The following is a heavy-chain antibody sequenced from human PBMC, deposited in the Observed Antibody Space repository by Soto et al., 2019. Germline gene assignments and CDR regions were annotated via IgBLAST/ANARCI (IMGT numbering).Heavy chain of an antibody. CDR1: GGSFSGYY. Sequence: QVQRQQWGAGLLKPSETLSLTCVVYGGSFSGYYWSWIRQSPGKGLERSGGINHRGSTNYNPSLESRVTISLDTYKNKYSLTRPSVTAADTAMYYCARDGFCTSTTCRVGNWFDPWGQGTLVTVSS. CDR2: INHRGST. V-gene: IGHV4-34*01. CDR3: ARDGFCTSTTCRVGNWFDP. J-gene: IGHJ5*02. D-gene: IGHD2-2*01.